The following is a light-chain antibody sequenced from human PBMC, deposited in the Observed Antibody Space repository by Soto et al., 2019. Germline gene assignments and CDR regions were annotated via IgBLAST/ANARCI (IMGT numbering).Light chain of an antibody. V-gene: IGLV2-23*02. J-gene: IGLJ1*01. CDR3: CSDAGSGIYV. Sequence: VLTQPASVSGSPGQSITIYCTGTSSDVGRYNFVSWYQQHPGKVPKVMIYEVTKRPSGVSNRFSGSKSGNMAFLTISGLQAEDEADYSCCSDAGSGIYVFGTGTKVTVL. CDR2: EVT. CDR1: SSDVGRYNF.